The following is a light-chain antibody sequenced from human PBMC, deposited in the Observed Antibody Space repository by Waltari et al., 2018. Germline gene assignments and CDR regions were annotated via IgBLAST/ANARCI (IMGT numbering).Light chain of an antibody. Sequence: DIQMTQSPSSLSASVGDRITITCRASQNIGKYLNWYQQKPGKAPKLLVYAPSTLVSGVPSRFSGSGSGTDFTLSISSLQPEDFATYYCQQSYSNPPTFGPGTKVDI. J-gene: IGKJ3*01. CDR3: QQSYSNPPT. V-gene: IGKV1-39*01. CDR2: APS. CDR1: QNIGKY.